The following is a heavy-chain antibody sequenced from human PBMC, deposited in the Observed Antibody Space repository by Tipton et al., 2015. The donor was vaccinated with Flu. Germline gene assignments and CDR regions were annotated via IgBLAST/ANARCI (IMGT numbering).Heavy chain of an antibody. J-gene: IGHJ4*02. CDR3: AQLSTFYFFFDS. Sequence: TLSLTCTVSGGSISSTSYYRGWVRQPPGKGLEWIGNIYNTGDTFYNPSLRSRVTISLDTSKNQFSLRLRFVTAADTAVYFCAQLSTFYFFFDSWGQGSQVAVSS. CDR1: GGSISSTSYY. CDR2: IYNTGDT. V-gene: IGHV4-39*07. D-gene: IGHD2-2*01.